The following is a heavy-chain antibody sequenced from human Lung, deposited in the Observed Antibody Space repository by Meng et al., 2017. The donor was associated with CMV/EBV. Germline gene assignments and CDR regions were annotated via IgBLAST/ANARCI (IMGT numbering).Heavy chain of an antibody. J-gene: IGHJ6*02. CDR2: ISNSGAYT. V-gene: IGHV3-21*01. CDR1: GFTFSSYS. Sequence: GGSLRLXCAASGFTFSSYSMNWVRQAPGKGLEWVSSISNSGAYTYYADSVKGRFTISRDNAQNSLFLHMNSLRAEDSAVYYCARDVSPRSSAYFAIYYFYALDVWGQGXTVTVSS. CDR3: ARDVSPRSSAYFAIYYFYALDV. D-gene: IGHD2-21*01.